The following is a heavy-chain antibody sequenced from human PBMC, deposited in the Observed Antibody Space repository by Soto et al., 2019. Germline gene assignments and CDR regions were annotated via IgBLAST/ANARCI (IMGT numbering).Heavy chain of an antibody. CDR3: ARGVVSTGYFDY. V-gene: IGHV3-72*01. Sequence: PGGSLRLSCAASGFTFSDHYMDWVRQAPVKGLEWVGRSRDKVHSHTTEYAASVKGRFTISRGDSENSLYLQMNSLKTEDTAVYYCARGVVSTGYFDYWGQGTLVTVSS. CDR2: SRDKVHSHTT. CDR1: GFTFSDHY. J-gene: IGHJ4*02. D-gene: IGHD5-12*01.